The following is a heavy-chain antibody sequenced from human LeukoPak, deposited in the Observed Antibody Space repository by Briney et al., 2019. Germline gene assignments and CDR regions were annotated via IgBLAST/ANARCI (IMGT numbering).Heavy chain of an antibody. D-gene: IGHD2-2*01. CDR1: GFTFSSYS. CDR2: ISSSSSYI. J-gene: IGHJ3*02. Sequence: PGGSLRLSCAASGFTFSSYSMNWVRQAPGKGLEWVSSISSSSSYIYYADSVKGRFTISRDNAKNSLYLQMNSLRAEDTAVYYCARVAAPAARDDAFDIWGQGTMVTVSS. CDR3: ARVAAPAARDDAFDI. V-gene: IGHV3-21*01.